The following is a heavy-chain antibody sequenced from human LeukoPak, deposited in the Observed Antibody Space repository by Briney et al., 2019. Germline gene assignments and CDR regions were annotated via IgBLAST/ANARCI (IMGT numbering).Heavy chain of an antibody. D-gene: IGHD3-16*01. CDR3: AKGSLEYYDYVWGSYAGFGY. J-gene: IGHJ4*02. CDR2: ISGSGGST. Sequence: PGGSLRLSCAASGFTFSSYAMSWVRQAPGKGLEWVSAISGSGGSTYYADSVKGRFTISRDNSKNTLYLQMNSLRAEDTAVYYCAKGSLEYYDYVWGSYAGFGYWGQGTLVTVSS. CDR1: GFTFSSYA. V-gene: IGHV3-23*01.